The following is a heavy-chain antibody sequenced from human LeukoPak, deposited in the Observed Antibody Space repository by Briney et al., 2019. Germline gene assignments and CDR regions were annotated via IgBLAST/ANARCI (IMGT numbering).Heavy chain of an antibody. D-gene: IGHD4-17*01. V-gene: IGHV3-11*06. CDR3: ARASTTVTPYYCYGMDV. CDR1: GFTFSDYY. CDR2: ISSSSSYT. Sequence: GGSLRLSCAASGFTFSDYYMSWIRQAPGKGLEWASYISSSSSYTNYADSVKGRFTISRDNAKNSLYLQMNSLRAEDTAVYYCARASTTVTPYYCYGMDVWGKGTTVTVSS. J-gene: IGHJ6*04.